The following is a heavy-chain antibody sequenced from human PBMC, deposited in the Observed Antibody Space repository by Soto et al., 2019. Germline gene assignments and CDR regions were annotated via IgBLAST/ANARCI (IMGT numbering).Heavy chain of an antibody. V-gene: IGHV3-73*01. D-gene: IGHD4-4*01. J-gene: IGHJ4*02. Sequence: GGSLRLSCAASGFSFSGSAMHWVRQASGKGLEWVGRIRSKTNNYATAYAASVKGRFTISRDDSKNTAYLLMNSLKTEDTAVYYCTGRAVLSTVTPDHWGQGTLVTVSS. CDR3: TGRAVLSTVTPDH. CDR1: GFSFSGSA. CDR2: IRSKTNNYAT.